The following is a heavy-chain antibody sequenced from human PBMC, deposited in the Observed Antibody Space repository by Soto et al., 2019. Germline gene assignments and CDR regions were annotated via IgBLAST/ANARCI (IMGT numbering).Heavy chain of an antibody. D-gene: IGHD3-10*01. Sequence: QVQLQESGPGLVKPSGTLSLTCAVSGGSISSSNWWSWVRQPPGKGREWIGEIYHSGSTNYNPSLKSRVTISVDKSKNQFSLKLSSVTAADTAVYYCARENVQGKIQYCFDYWGQGTLVTVSS. J-gene: IGHJ4*02. V-gene: IGHV4-4*02. CDR3: ARENVQGKIQYCFDY. CDR2: IYHSGST. CDR1: GGSISSSNW.